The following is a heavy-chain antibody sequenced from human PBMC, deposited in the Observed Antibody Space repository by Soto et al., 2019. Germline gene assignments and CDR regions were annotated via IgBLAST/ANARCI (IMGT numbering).Heavy chain of an antibody. CDR1: GGSISSGGYY. V-gene: IGHV4-31*03. CDR3: ARLPEYGSGSYL. D-gene: IGHD3-10*01. CDR2: IFYSGTT. Sequence: TLSLTCTVSGGSISSGGYYWSWIRQHPGKGLEWIGYIFYSGTTYYNPSLKSRVTISVDTSKNQFSLKLSSVTAADTAVYYCARLPEYGSGSYLWGQGTLVTVSS. J-gene: IGHJ4*02.